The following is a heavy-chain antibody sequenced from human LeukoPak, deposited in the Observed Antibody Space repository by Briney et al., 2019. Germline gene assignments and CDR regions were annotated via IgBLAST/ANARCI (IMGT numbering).Heavy chain of an antibody. CDR2: ISYDGSNK. CDR1: GFTFSSYA. CDR3: ARDIRAGYYFDY. V-gene: IGHV3-30-3*01. J-gene: IGHJ4*02. D-gene: IGHD3-10*01. Sequence: SGGSLRLSCAASGFTFSSYAMNWVRQAPGKGLEWVAVISYDGSNKYYADSVKGRFTISRDNSKNTLYLQMNSLRAEDTAVYYCARDIRAGYYFDYWGQGTLVTVSS.